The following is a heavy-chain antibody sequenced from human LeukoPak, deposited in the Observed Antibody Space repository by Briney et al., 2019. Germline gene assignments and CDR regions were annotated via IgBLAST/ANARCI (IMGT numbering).Heavy chain of an antibody. CDR1: GGTFSSYA. V-gene: IGHV1-69*13. J-gene: IGHJ4*02. Sequence: SVKVSCKASGGTFSSYAISWVRQAPGQGLEWMGGIIPIFGTANYAQKFQGRVTITADESTSTVYMELRSLRSDDTAVYYCAREAFTTRCYDSWGQGTLVTVSS. D-gene: IGHD4/OR15-4a*01. CDR2: IIPIFGTA. CDR3: AREAFTTRCYDS.